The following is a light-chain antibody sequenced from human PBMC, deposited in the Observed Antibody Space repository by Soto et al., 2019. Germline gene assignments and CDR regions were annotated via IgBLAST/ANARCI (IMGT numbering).Light chain of an antibody. CDR2: EVS. CDR3: SSYAGHEGGVV. J-gene: IGLJ2*01. Sequence: QSVLTQPPSASGSPGQSVTISCTGTSSDVGGYNYVSWYQQHPGKAPKFMIYEVSKRPSGVPDRFSGSKSGNTASLTVSGLQAEDEADYYCSSYAGHEGGVVFGGGTQLTVL. V-gene: IGLV2-8*01. CDR1: SSDVGGYNY.